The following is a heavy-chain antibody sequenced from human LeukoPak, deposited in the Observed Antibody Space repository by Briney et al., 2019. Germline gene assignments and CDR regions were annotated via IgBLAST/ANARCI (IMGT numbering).Heavy chain of an antibody. Sequence: PGGSLRLSCAASGFTFSSYSMNWVRQAPGKGLEWVSSISSSSSYIYYADSVKGRFTISRDNAKNSLYLQMNSLRAEDTAVYYCARAPFEGDAFGIWGQGTMVTVSS. V-gene: IGHV3-21*01. CDR2: ISSSSSYI. CDR1: GFTFSSYS. J-gene: IGHJ3*02. CDR3: ARAPFEGDAFGI.